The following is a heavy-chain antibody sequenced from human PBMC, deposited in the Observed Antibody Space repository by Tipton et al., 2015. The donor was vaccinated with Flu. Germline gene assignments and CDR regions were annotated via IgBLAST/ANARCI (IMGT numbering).Heavy chain of an antibody. D-gene: IGHD3-9*01. V-gene: IGHV3-30*06. CDR1: GFNFNHNG. J-gene: IGHJ4*02. CDR2: ISYDGSNK. CDR3: ARILRYFDWLLESPGY. Sequence: SLRLSCSASGFNFNHNGMHWVRQAPGKGLEWLAVISYDGSNKQYADSVKGRFTISRDNSKNTVYLQMNSLRAEDTAVYYCARILRYFDWLLESPGYWGQGTLVTVSS.